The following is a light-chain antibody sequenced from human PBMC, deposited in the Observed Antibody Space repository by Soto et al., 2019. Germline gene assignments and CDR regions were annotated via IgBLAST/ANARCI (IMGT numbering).Light chain of an antibody. CDR2: GAS. J-gene: IGKJ1*01. Sequence: EIVLTQSPGTLFLSPGERATLSCRASQSVSNNYLAWYQQKPGQAPRLLIYGASNRATGIPDRFSGSGSGTDFTLTISSLRPEDFGVYYCQQYRSWPRTFGQGTKVDIK. V-gene: IGKV3-20*01. CDR1: QSVSNNY. CDR3: QQYRSWPRT.